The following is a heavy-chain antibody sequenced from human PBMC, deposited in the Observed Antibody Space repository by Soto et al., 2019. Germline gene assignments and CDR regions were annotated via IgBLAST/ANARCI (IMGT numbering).Heavy chain of an antibody. V-gene: IGHV4-30-2*06. J-gene: IGHJ4*02. CDR3: ARGGGYDSFDY. Sequence: QLQLQESGSGLVKTSETLSLTCTVSGASISYGGYSWSWLRQSPGKGLEWIGYISHLESTYFHPSFKSRLTMSIDRTRNQFSLKLSSVNAADMAVYYCARGGGYDSFDYWGQGVLVPVSS. CDR2: ISHLEST. D-gene: IGHD5-12*01. CDR1: GASISYGGYS.